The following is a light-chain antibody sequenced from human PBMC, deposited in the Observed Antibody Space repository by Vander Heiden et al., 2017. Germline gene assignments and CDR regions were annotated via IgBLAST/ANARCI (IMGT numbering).Light chain of an antibody. CDR3: QQFYSAPLT. V-gene: IGKV4-1*01. J-gene: IGKJ4*02. CDR2: WAS. Sequence: DIVITQSPDSLALSLGERATINCKSSQSLLSSANNLIFIGWFQQKPGQPPKSLIYWASTRESGVPDRFSGSGSETDFTLTISSLQAEDVAVYYCQQFYSAPLTFGGGTKVEIK. CDR1: QSLLSSANNLIF.